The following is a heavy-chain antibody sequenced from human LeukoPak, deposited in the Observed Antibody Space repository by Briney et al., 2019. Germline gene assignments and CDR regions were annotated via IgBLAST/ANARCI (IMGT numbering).Heavy chain of an antibody. CDR2: INHTGRI. CDR3: ARGYRGYSYGYAWFDY. D-gene: IGHD5-18*01. Sequence: PSETLSLTCAVYGGSFSGYYWSWIRQPPGKGLEWIGEINHTGRINYNPSLKSRVIISVDTSKNQFSLKVTSVTAADTAAYYCARGYRGYSYGYAWFDYWGQGTLVTVSS. CDR1: GGSFSGYY. V-gene: IGHV4-34*01. J-gene: IGHJ4*02.